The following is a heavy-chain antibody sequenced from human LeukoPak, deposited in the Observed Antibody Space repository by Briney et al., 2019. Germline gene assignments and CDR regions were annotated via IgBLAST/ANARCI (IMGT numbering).Heavy chain of an antibody. CDR3: ARGVVAAPDY. D-gene: IGHD2-15*01. CDR2: IYYSGST. J-gene: IGHJ4*02. Sequence: SETLSLTCTVSGGSISSYYWSWIRQPPGKGLEWIGYIYYSGSTNYNPSLKSRVTISVDTSKNQFSLKLRSVTAVDTAVYYCARGVVAAPDYWGQGTLVTVSS. CDR1: GGSISSYY. V-gene: IGHV4-59*01.